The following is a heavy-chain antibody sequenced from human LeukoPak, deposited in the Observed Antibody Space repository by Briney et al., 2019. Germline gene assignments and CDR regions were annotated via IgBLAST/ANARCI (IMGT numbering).Heavy chain of an antibody. J-gene: IGHJ6*03. V-gene: IGHV1-2*02. CDR1: GYTFTGYY. Sequence: GASVEVSCKASGYTFTGYYMHWVRQAPGQGLEWMGWINPNSGGTNYAQKFQGRVTMTRDTSISTAYMELSRLRSDDTAVYYCAGRRYCSSTSCYRDYYYMDVWGKGTTVTVSS. D-gene: IGHD2-2*01. CDR2: INPNSGGT. CDR3: AGRRYCSSTSCYRDYYYMDV.